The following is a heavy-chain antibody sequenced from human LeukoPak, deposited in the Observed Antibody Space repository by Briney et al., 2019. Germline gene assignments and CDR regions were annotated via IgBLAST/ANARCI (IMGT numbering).Heavy chain of an antibody. V-gene: IGHV4-59*12. CDR2: IYYSGST. CDR3: ARRSPYSTGWSSYFDY. CDR1: GGSISTYY. Sequence: KSSETLSLTCTVSGGSISTYYWSWIRQPPGKGLEWIGYIYYSGSTNYNPSLKSRVTISLDKSRNHFSLKLTSVTAADSAVYYCARRSPYSTGWSSYFDYWGQGALVTVSS. J-gene: IGHJ4*02. D-gene: IGHD6-19*01.